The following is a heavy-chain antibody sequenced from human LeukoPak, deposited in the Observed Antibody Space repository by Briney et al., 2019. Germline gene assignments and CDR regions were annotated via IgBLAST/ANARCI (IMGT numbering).Heavy chain of an antibody. D-gene: IGHD3-10*01. J-gene: IGHJ4*02. CDR1: GYTFTSYD. Sequence: GASVKVSCKASGYTFTSYDINWVRQATGQGLEWMGWMNPNSGNTGYAQKFQGRVTMTRNTSITTAYMDLSSLRSDDTAVYYCAGALWFGELLPLDYWGQGTLVTVSS. CDR2: MNPNSGNT. CDR3: AGALWFGELLPLDY. V-gene: IGHV1-8*01.